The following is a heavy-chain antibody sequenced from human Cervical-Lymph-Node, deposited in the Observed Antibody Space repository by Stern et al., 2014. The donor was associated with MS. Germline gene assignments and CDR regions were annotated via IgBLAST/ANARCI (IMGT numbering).Heavy chain of an antibody. J-gene: IGHJ4*02. V-gene: IGHV3-30*04. CDR2: LSYDGRDK. CDR3: AKGGSGSYLD. CDR1: GFFLRRHA. Sequence: QVKLDESGGGVVPPGRSLRLSCAGSGFFLRRHALHWVRQAPGQGLEWVDILSYDGRDKYYTDSVKGGFTVARDNSKNTVDLEMNSLRLEDTAVDYCAKGGSGSYLDWGQGSLVTVSS. D-gene: IGHD1-26*01.